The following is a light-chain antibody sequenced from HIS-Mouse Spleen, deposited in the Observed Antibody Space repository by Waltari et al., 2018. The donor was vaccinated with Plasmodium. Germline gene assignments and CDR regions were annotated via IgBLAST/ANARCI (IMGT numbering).Light chain of an antibody. Sequence: QSALTQPRSVSGSPGQSVPISCTGTSRDVGGYNYFSWYQQHPGKAPKLMIYDVSKRPSGVPDRFSGSKSGNTASLTISGLQAEDEADYYCCSYAGSYTWVFGGGTKLTVL. V-gene: IGLV2-11*01. CDR1: SRDVGGYNY. J-gene: IGLJ3*02. CDR2: DVS. CDR3: CSYAGSYTWV.